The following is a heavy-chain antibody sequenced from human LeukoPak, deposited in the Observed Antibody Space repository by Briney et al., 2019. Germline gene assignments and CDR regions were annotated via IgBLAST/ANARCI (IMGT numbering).Heavy chain of an antibody. V-gene: IGHV3-11*01. CDR1: GFTFSDYY. Sequence: PGGSLRLSCAASGFTFSDYYMSWIRQAPGKGLEWVSYISSSGSTIYYADSVKGRFTISRDNAKNSLYLQMESLRADDTAVYYCARGISGDYYYPRIYFDYWGQGTLVTVSS. J-gene: IGHJ4*02. D-gene: IGHD3-10*01. CDR2: ISSSGSTI. CDR3: ARGISGDYYYPRIYFDY.